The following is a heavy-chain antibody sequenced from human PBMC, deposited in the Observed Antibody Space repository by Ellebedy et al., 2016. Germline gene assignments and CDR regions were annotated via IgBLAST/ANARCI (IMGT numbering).Heavy chain of an antibody. Sequence: GESLKISXAASGFTLSDYAMHWVRQAPGKGLEWVAVISDDGSNKYYVDSVKGRFTISRDNSKNTLYLQMNSLRGDDTAVYYCARAWAMVRGVISLSNYFHGMDVWGQGTTVTVSS. CDR1: GFTLSDYA. V-gene: IGHV3-30*04. D-gene: IGHD3-10*01. CDR2: ISDDGSNK. J-gene: IGHJ6*02. CDR3: ARAWAMVRGVISLSNYFHGMDV.